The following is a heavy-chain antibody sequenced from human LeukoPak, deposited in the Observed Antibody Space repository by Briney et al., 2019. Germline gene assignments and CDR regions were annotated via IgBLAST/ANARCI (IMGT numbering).Heavy chain of an antibody. Sequence: SETLSLTCTVYAGSISSSGYHWGWIRQPPGKGLEWIGSMFYSGSTYYNPSLQSRVTISVVTSKNQFSLKLSSVTAADTAVYYCARGASSYSSSSDYYYYYYMDVWGKGTTVTVSS. D-gene: IGHD6-6*01. CDR3: ARGASSYSSSSDYYYYYYMDV. CDR1: AGSISSSGYH. V-gene: IGHV4-39*07. J-gene: IGHJ6*03. CDR2: MFYSGST.